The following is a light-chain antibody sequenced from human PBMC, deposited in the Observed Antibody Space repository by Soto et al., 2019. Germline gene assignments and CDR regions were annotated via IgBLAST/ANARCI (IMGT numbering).Light chain of an antibody. J-gene: IGLJ3*02. Sequence: QSVLTQPPSVSGAPGQRVTISFTGSSSNIGAGYDVHWYQQLPGTAPKLLIDGNSNRPSGVPDRFSGSKSGTSASLAITGLQAEDEADYHCQSYDSSLSGSVFGGGTQLTVL. CDR2: GNS. CDR1: SSNIGAGYD. CDR3: QSYDSSLSGSV. V-gene: IGLV1-40*01.